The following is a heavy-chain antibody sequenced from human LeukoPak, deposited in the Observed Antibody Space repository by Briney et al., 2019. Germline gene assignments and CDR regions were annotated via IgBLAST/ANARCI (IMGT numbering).Heavy chain of an antibody. V-gene: IGHV2-5*02. Sequence: SGPTLVNPTQTLTLTCTFSGFSLSTSGVGVGWIRQPPGKALEWLALIHWDDDKRYSPSLKSRLTITKDTSKKQVVLTMTNMDPVDTATYYCAHRRPYYDSSGYFRVSNAFDIWGQGTMVTVSS. CDR1: GFSLSTSGVG. CDR2: IHWDDDK. J-gene: IGHJ3*02. CDR3: AHRRPYYDSSGYFRVSNAFDI. D-gene: IGHD3-22*01.